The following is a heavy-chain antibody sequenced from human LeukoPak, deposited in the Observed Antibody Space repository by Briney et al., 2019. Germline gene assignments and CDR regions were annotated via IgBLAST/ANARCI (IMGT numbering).Heavy chain of an antibody. CDR1: GGSISSYY. Sequence: SSETLSLTCTVSGGSISSYYWSWIRQPPGKGLEWIGYIYYSGSTSYNPSLKSRVTISVDTSKNQFSLKLSSVTAADTAVYYCAGVYPYYFDYWGQGTLVTVSS. CDR2: IYYSGST. J-gene: IGHJ4*02. V-gene: IGHV4-59*01. CDR3: AGVYPYYFDY.